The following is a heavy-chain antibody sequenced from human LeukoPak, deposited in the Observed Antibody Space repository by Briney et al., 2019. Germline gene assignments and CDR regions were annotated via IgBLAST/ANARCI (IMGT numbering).Heavy chain of an antibody. CDR1: GFTVSSNY. J-gene: IGHJ3*02. CDR2: IYSDGTT. V-gene: IGHV3-53*01. Sequence: QPGGTLRLSCAASGFTVSSNYMSWVRQAPGKELEWVSVIYSDGTTYYADSVEGRFTISRDNSKNTLYLQMNSLRAEDTAVYYCARTVYSSRWYDAFDIWGQGTMLTVSS. D-gene: IGHD6-13*01. CDR3: ARTVYSSRWYDAFDI.